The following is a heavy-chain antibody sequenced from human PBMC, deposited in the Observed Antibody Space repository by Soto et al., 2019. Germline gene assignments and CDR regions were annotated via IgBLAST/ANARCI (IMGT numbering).Heavy chain of an antibody. CDR2: IIPIFGTA. V-gene: IGHV1-69*06. Sequence: SVKVSCKASGGTFSSYAISWVRQAPGQGLEWMGGIIPIFGTANYAQKFQGRVTITADKSTSTAYMELSSLRSEDTAVYYCARGAPHSGWFIESTFDYWGQGTLVTVSS. D-gene: IGHD6-19*01. CDR1: GGTFSSYA. J-gene: IGHJ4*02. CDR3: ARGAPHSGWFIESTFDY.